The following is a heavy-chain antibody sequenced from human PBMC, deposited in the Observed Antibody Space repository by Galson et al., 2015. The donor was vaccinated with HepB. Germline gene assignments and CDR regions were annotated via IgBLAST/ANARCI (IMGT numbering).Heavy chain of an antibody. V-gene: IGHV3-66*01. CDR2: IYSGGST. D-gene: IGHD6-19*01. Sequence: SLRLSCAASGFTFSSNYMSWVRQAPGKGLEWVSVIYSGGSTYYADSVKGRFTIYRDKSKNTLYLQMNSLRAEDTAVYYCARAILSLRIAVAGPVYGMDVWSQGTTVTVSS. CDR1: GFTFSSNY. J-gene: IGHJ6*02. CDR3: ARAILSLRIAVAGPVYGMDV.